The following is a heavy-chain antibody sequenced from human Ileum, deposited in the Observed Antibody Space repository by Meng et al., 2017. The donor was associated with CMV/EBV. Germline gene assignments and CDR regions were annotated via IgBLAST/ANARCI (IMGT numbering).Heavy chain of an antibody. D-gene: IGHD2-8*02. V-gene: IGHV3-11*01. CDR3: ARVTAGQTDGFDV. Sequence: GGSLRLSCEASGFTFNDYYMSWIRQAPGKGLEWISYISHTGNTIYFSDSLKGRFTVSRTNANNPLFLQMNSLRTEDTAVYYCARVTAGQTDGFDVWGQGAMVTVSS. CDR2: ISHTGNTI. J-gene: IGHJ3*01. CDR1: GFTFNDYY.